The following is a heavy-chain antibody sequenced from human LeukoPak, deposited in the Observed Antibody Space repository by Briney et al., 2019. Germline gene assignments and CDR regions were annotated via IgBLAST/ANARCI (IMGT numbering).Heavy chain of an antibody. V-gene: IGHV4-61*02. D-gene: IGHD3-3*01. Sequence: SQTLSLTCTVSGGSISSGSYYWSWIRQPAGKGLEWIGRIYTSGSTNYNPSLKSRVTISVDTSKNQFSLKLSSVTAADTAVYYCARGVTIFGVDWFDPWGQGTLVTVSS. CDR3: ARGVTIFGVDWFDP. CDR1: GGSISSGSYY. J-gene: IGHJ5*02. CDR2: IYTSGST.